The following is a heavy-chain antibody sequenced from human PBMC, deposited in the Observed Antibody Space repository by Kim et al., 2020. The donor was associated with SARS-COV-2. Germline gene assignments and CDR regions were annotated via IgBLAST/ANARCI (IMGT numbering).Heavy chain of an antibody. CDR2: IYPGDSDT. CDR1: GYSFTSYW. J-gene: IGHJ6*02. Sequence: GESLKISCKGSGYSFTSYWIGWVRQMPGKGLEWMGIIYPGDSDTRYSPSFQGQVTISADKSISTAYLQWSSLKASDTAMYYCARLFLTVTKYYYYGMDVWGQGTTVTVSS. CDR3: ARLFLTVTKYYYYGMDV. D-gene: IGHD4-17*01. V-gene: IGHV5-51*01.